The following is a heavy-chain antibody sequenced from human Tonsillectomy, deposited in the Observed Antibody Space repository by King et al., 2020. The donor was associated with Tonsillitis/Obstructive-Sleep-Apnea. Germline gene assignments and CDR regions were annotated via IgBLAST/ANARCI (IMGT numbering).Heavy chain of an antibody. D-gene: IGHD2-2*01. V-gene: IGHV4-31*03. J-gene: IGHJ2*01. CDR3: ARGTIVSSTSCHVFDL. CDR2: IYYSGST. Sequence: VQLQESGPGLVKPSQTLSLTCTVSGGSISSGGYYWSWIRQHPGKGLEWIGYIYYSGSTYYNPSLKSRVTISVDTSKNQFSLKLSSVTAADTAVYYCARGTIVSSTSCHVFDLWGRGTLVTVSS. CDR1: GGSISSGGYY.